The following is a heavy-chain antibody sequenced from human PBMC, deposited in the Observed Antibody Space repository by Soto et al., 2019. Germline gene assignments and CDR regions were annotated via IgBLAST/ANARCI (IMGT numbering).Heavy chain of an antibody. D-gene: IGHD1-20*01. J-gene: IGHJ6*02. CDR3: ARGNWQYYYVVDV. CDR2: ITPDGSDQ. V-gene: IGHV3-7*01. Sequence: GGSLRLSCAASEFNFDKYYMTWVRQAPGKGPAWVAPITPDGSDQYYVDSVKGRFTISRDLANNSLYLQMNKLIAEDTGVYFCARGNWQYYYVVDVWGQGITVTVTS. CDR1: EFNFDKYY.